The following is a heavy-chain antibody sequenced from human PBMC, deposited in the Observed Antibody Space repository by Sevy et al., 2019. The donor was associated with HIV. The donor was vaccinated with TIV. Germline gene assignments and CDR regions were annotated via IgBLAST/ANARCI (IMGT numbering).Heavy chain of an antibody. D-gene: IGHD3-10*01. CDR2: ITDSGST. V-gene: IGHV4-39*01. CDR3: ARLRGGYGNGWFYYYMDV. Sequence: SETLSLTCSVTGGSIRRGDYFWGWIRQSPGKGLEWIGSITDSGSTYYNPFLKSRVTMSIDTSKNQFSLKLSSVTAADTAVHYCARLRGGYGNGWFYYYMDVWGKGTTVTVSS. CDR1: GGSIRRGDYF. J-gene: IGHJ6*03.